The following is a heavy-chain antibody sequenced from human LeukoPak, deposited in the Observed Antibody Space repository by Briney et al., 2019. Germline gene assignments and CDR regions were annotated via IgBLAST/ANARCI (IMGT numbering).Heavy chain of an antibody. Sequence: ASVKVSCKASGGTFSSYAISWVRQAPGQGLEWMGGIIPIFGTANYAQKFQGRVTITADKSTSTAYMELSSLRSEDTAVYYCARGVCSSTSCYTYYYYGMDVWGQGTTVTVSS. V-gene: IGHV1-69*06. CDR3: ARGVCSSTSCYTYYYYGMDV. D-gene: IGHD2-2*02. J-gene: IGHJ6*02. CDR1: GGTFSSYA. CDR2: IIPIFGTA.